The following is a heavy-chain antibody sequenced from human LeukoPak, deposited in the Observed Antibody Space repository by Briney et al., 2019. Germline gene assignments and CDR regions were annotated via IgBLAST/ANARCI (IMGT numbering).Heavy chain of an antibody. CDR2: INPSGGST. Sequence: VASVKVSCKASGYTFTSYYMHWVRQAPGQGLEWMGIINPSGGSTSYAQKFQGRVTMTRDTSTSTVYMELSSLRSEVTAVYYCARTSDFHYYYYYMDVWGKGTTVTVS. J-gene: IGHJ6*03. CDR3: ARTSDFHYYYYYMDV. D-gene: IGHD3/OR15-3a*01. CDR1: GYTFTSYY. V-gene: IGHV1-46*03.